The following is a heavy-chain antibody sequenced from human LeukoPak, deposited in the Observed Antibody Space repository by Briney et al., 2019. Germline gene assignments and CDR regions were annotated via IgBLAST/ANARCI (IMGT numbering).Heavy chain of an antibody. CDR1: GYSFTSYW. J-gene: IGHJ5*02. Sequence: EESLKISCKGSGYSFTSYWIGWVRQMPGKGLEWMGIIYPGDSDTRYSPSFQGQVTISADKSISTAYLQWSSLKASDTAMYYCARRDGSGSYRDYNWFDPWGQGTLVTVSS. V-gene: IGHV5-51*01. CDR2: IYPGDSDT. CDR3: ARRDGSGSYRDYNWFDP. D-gene: IGHD3-10*01.